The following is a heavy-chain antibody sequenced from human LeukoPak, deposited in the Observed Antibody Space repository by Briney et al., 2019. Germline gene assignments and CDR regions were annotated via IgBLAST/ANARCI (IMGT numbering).Heavy chain of an antibody. CDR1: GYTFSNYW. J-gene: IGHJ4*02. CDR3: ARADDSSGSDY. D-gene: IGHD3-22*01. CDR2: INTDGSSI. Sequence: GGSLRLSCAASGYTFSNYWMHWVRQVPGKGLVWVSRINTDGSSISYADPVKGRFTISRDNAKNSLYLQMNSLRAEDTAVYFCARADDSSGSDYWGQGTLVTVSS. V-gene: IGHV3-74*01.